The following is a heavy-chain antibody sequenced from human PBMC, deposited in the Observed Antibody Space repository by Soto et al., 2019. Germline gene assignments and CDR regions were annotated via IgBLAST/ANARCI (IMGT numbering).Heavy chain of an antibody. D-gene: IGHD3-3*01. CDR1: GGSFSGYY. CDR3: ASVYNVLRFLEWPNLYGMDV. Sequence: ASATLALTCAGYGGSFSGYYWSWIRQPPGKGLEWIGEINHSGSTNYNPSLKSRVTISVDTSKNQFSLKLSSVTAADTAVYYCASVYNVLRFLEWPNLYGMDVWGQGTTVTVSS. V-gene: IGHV4-34*01. CDR2: INHSGST. J-gene: IGHJ6*02.